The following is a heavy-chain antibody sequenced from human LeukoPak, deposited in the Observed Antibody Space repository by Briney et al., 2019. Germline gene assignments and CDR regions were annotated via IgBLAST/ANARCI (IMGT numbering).Heavy chain of an antibody. V-gene: IGHV4-39*07. Sequence: PSETLSLTCTVSGGSISSSSYYWGWIRQPPGKGLEWIGSIYYSGSTYYNPSLKSRVTISVDTSKNQFSLKLSSVTAADTAVYYCARVKTYYYGSGSHGSFDYWGQGTLVTVSS. J-gene: IGHJ4*02. CDR3: ARVKTYYYGSGSHGSFDY. CDR1: GGSISSSSYY. D-gene: IGHD3-10*01. CDR2: IYYSGST.